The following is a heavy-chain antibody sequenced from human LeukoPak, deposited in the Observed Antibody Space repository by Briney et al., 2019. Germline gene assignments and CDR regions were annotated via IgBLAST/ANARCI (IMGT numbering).Heavy chain of an antibody. CDR3: AKGVGYCSGGSCQQFDY. J-gene: IGHJ4*02. D-gene: IGHD2-15*01. V-gene: IGHV3-20*04. CDR1: GFTFDDYT. Sequence: GGSLRLSCAASGFTFDDYTMSWVRQAPGKGLEWVSGINWNGGSTGYVDSVKGRFTISRDNAKNSLYLQMNSLRAEDTALYYCAKGVGYCSGGSCQQFDYWGQGTLVTASS. CDR2: INWNGGST.